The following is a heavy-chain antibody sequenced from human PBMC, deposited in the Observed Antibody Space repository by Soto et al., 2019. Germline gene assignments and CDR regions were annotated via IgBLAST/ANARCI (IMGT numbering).Heavy chain of an antibody. CDR3: ARQDITGTTVAWFNS. CDR1: GGSISSSSYS. V-gene: IGHV4-39*01. D-gene: IGHD1-7*01. Sequence: QLQLQESGPGLVKPSETLSLTCTVSGGSISSSSYSWGWIRQPPGKGLEWIGSIYYSWSTYYNPSLKSRVTVSVGTSKILFSLKLSSVTAVGTAVYYWARQDITGTTVAWFNSRGQGTLVTVSS. CDR2: IYYSWST. J-gene: IGHJ5*01.